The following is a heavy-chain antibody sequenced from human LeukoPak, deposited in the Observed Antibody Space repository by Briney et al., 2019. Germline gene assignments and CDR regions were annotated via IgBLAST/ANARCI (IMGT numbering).Heavy chain of an antibody. CDR1: GFTFRTSA. CDR2: IVVGSGNT. Sequence: ASVKVSCKASGFTFRTSAVQWVRQARGQRLEWIGWIVVGSGNTNYAQKFQERVTISRDMSTSTAYMELSSLRSEDTAVYYCAAQVNYHDSTVWDPWGQGTLVAVSS. J-gene: IGHJ5*02. CDR3: AAQVNYHDSTVWDP. D-gene: IGHD3-22*01. V-gene: IGHV1-58*01.